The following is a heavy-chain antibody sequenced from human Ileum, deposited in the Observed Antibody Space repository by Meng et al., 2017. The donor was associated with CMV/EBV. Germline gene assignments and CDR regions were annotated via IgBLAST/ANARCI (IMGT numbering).Heavy chain of an antibody. Sequence: QGQLHQWGPGLLKPSVTLSLTCAVHGRSFSGSYWSWIRQPPGKGLEWIGEINHSGSTNYNPSLKSRVTISVDTSKNQFSLKLSSVTAADTAVYYCARGVAGGPFDYWGQGTLVTVSS. J-gene: IGHJ4*02. D-gene: IGHD2-15*01. CDR3: ARGVAGGPFDY. CDR1: GRSFSGSY. CDR2: INHSGST. V-gene: IGHV4-34*01.